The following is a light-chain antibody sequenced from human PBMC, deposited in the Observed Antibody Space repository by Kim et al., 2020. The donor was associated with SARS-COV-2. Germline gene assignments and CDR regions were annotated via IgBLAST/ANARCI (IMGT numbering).Light chain of an antibody. Sequence: QSALPQPRSMSGAPGQSVTISCTGTNSDHVSWYQQHPGKAPKFLIYDVNKRPSGVPDRFSGSKSGSTASLTISGLQADDEADYLCCSYAGSYTYV. J-gene: IGLJ1*01. V-gene: IGLV2-11*01. CDR1: NSDH. CDR3: CSYAGSYTYV. CDR2: DVN.